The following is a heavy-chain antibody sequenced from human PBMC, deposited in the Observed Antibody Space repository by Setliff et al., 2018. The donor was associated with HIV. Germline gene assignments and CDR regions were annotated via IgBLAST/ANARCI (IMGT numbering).Heavy chain of an antibody. CDR1: GFNFNNHA. Sequence: GGSLRLSCAASGFNFNNHAMHWVRQAPGKGPECVAVISDDGSAKYYGDSVKGRFTISRDNSKDTLYLDLNSLGSEDTAVYYCVRDDSNGPNSLDPWGQGTLVTVSS. V-gene: IGHV3-30*04. CDR2: ISDDGSAK. D-gene: IGHD2-8*01. CDR3: VRDDSNGPNSLDP. J-gene: IGHJ5*02.